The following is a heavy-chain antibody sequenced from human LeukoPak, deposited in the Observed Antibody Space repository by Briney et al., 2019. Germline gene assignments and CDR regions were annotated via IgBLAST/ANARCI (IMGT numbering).Heavy chain of an antibody. Sequence: VASVKVSCKASGYRFTSYYIHWLRQAPGQGLEWMGMINPSGGSTIYAQKFQGRFTMTRDTSTRTLFMEVSGLRSEDTAVYYCARDHLAAHGDPRYSFDLWGQGTLVTVSS. CDR3: ARDHLAAHGDPRYSFDL. J-gene: IGHJ4*02. V-gene: IGHV1-46*01. CDR1: GYRFTSYY. D-gene: IGHD3-10*01. CDR2: INPSGGST.